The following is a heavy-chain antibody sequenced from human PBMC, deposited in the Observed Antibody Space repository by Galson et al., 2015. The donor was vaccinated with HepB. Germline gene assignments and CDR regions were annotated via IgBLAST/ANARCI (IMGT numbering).Heavy chain of an antibody. V-gene: IGHV1-3*01. CDR3: ARWLRIRGGFDY. Sequence: SVKVSCKASGYTFTSYAMHWVRQAPGQRLEWMGWINAGNGNTKYSQKFQGRVTITRDTSASTAYMELSSLRSEDTAVYYCARWLRIRGGFDYWGQGTLVTVSS. J-gene: IGHJ4*02. CDR2: INAGNGNT. D-gene: IGHD5-12*01. CDR1: GYTFTSYA.